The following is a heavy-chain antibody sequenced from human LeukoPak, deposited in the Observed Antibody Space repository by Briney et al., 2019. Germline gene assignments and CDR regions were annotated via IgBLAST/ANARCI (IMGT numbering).Heavy chain of an antibody. CDR1: GFTFSSYG. Sequence: GRSLRLSCAASGFTFSSYGMHWVRQAPGKGLEWVAVISYDGSNKYYADSVKGRFTISRDNSKNTLYLLMNSLRAEDTAVYYCAKIGPYSGSYYDYWGQGTLVTVSS. D-gene: IGHD1-26*01. V-gene: IGHV3-30*18. J-gene: IGHJ4*02. CDR3: AKIGPYSGSYYDY. CDR2: ISYDGSNK.